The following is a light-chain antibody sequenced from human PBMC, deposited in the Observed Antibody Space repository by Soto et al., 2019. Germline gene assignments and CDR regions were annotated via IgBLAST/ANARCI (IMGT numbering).Light chain of an antibody. J-gene: IGKJ1*01. CDR3: QPPDSYST. CDR1: QGISRS. Sequence: VEMTRSACAVFAVVADGLTNRCQASQGISRSLAWYQQKPGIAPKLLIYKASTLQSGVPSRFSGSAAGTNCTRTIGGAQPHDPAAYHCQPPDSYSTIGQGTKVDIK. V-gene: IGKV1-12*01. CDR2: KAS.